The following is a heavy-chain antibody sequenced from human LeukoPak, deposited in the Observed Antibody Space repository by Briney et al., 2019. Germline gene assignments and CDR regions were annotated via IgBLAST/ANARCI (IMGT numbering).Heavy chain of an antibody. CDR3: VRLSKGRYFDYIFDY. CDR2: VYYSGST. CDR1: GGTFSKNENY. D-gene: IGHD3-9*01. J-gene: IGHJ4*02. Sequence: SETLSLTCSASGGTFSKNENYWGWIRQPPGKGLEWIAKVYYSGSTYSNPSLRSRVTMSVDTSKNQFSLKMSSATATDTAGSFCVRLSKGRYFDYIFDYWGQGTLVTVSS. V-gene: IGHV4-39*01.